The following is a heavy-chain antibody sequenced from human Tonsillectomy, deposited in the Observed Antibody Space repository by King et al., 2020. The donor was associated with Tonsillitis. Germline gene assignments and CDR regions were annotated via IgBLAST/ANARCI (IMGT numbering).Heavy chain of an antibody. CDR2: INPSGGST. J-gene: IGHJ4*02. V-gene: IGHV1-46*03. Sequence: QVQLVESGAEVKKPGASVKVSCKASGYTFTNYHMHWVRQVPGQGLEWMGIINPSGGSTAYAQRFQGRVTMTRDTSTSTIYMELSSLRSEDMAVYYCAMCMGTNGLVYRYYYFDYWGQGTLVTVSS. CDR1: GYTFTNYH. D-gene: IGHD2-8*01. CDR3: AMCMGTNGLVYRYYYFDY.